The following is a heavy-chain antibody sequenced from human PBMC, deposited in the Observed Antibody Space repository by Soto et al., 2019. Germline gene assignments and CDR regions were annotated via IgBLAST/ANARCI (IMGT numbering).Heavy chain of an antibody. CDR1: GFTFSSYG. CDR2: IWYDGSNK. CDR3: ARDWVGDTAMYYYYYGMDV. V-gene: IGHV3-33*01. D-gene: IGHD5-18*01. J-gene: IGHJ6*02. Sequence: GGSLRLSCAASGFTFSSYGMHWVRQAPGKGLEWVAVIWYDGSNKYYADSVKGRFTISRDNSKNTLYLQMNSLRAEDTAVYYCARDWVGDTAMYYYYYGMDVWGQGTTVTVSS.